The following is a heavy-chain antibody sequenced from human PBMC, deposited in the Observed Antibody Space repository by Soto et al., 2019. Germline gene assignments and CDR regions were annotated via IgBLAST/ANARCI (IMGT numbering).Heavy chain of an antibody. Sequence: SETLSLTCTVSGGSINSYYWSWIRQPPGKGLEWIGHIFYSGSTNHNPSLKSRVTMSVDMSKNQFSLELSPVTAADTAVYYCARVFPTYCGGDCSYFDSWGPGALVTVSS. CDR2: IFYSGST. D-gene: IGHD2-21*02. CDR3: ARVFPTYCGGDCSYFDS. V-gene: IGHV4-59*01. CDR1: GGSINSYY. J-gene: IGHJ4*02.